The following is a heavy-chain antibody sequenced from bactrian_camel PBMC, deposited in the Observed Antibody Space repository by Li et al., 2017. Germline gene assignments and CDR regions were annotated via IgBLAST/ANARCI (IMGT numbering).Heavy chain of an antibody. CDR1: TYASHC. D-gene: IGHD1*01. CDR2: IDTDGTT. CDR3: AADRVVSYGSWIVQCLTDEYTT. Sequence: HVQLVESGGDSAQAGGSLTLSRAFTYASHCMAWFRQAPGKEREAVAGIDTDGTTSYAESVQGRFTISKDNDKNVLTLHMTGLQVDDTAMYYCAADRVVSYGSWIVQCLTDEYTTWGRGTQVTVS. V-gene: IGHV3S55*01. J-gene: IGHJ6*01.